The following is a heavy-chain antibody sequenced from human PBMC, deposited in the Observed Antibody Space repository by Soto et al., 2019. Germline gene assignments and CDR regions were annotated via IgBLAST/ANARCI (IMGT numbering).Heavy chain of an antibody. CDR1: GFTFSSYA. CDR3: ASSPVYYDFWSGYNNWFDP. CDR2: ISGSGGST. J-gene: IGHJ5*02. Sequence: PGGSLRLSCAASGFTFSSYAMSWVRQAPGKGLEWVSAISGSGGSTYYADSVKGRFTISRDNSKNTLYLQMNSLRAEDTAVYYCASSPVYYDFWSGYNNWFDPWGQGTLVTVSS. D-gene: IGHD3-3*01. V-gene: IGHV3-23*01.